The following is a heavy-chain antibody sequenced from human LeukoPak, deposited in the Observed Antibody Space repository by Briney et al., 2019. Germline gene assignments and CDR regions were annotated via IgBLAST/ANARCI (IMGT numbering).Heavy chain of an antibody. CDR3: PRLGGYRSGRMGYYYYGMDV. CDR2: NYPGDSDT. D-gene: IGHD3-10*01. V-gene: IGHV5-51*01. J-gene: IGHJ6*04. Sequence: GESLEISGKGSGYSFTSYWIGWVGQMPGKGLEWMGINYPGDSDTRYSPSFQGQVPISADKPISPAYPQWSSLKASDTAMYYCPRLGGYRSGRMGYYYYGMDVCGKGTTVTVSS. CDR1: GYSFTSYW.